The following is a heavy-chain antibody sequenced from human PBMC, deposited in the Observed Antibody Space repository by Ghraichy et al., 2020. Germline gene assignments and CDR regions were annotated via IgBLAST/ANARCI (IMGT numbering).Heavy chain of an antibody. CDR3: ARDLGSGWYFHQATAYSY. D-gene: IGHD6-19*01. CDR2: IIPILGIA. J-gene: IGHJ4*02. Sequence: SVKVSCKASGGTFSSYAISWVRQAPGQGLEWMGRIIPILGIANYAQKFQGRVTITADKSTSTAYMELSSLRSEDTAVYYCARDLGSGWYFHQATAYSYWGQGTLVTVSS. V-gene: IGHV1-69*04. CDR1: GGTFSSYA.